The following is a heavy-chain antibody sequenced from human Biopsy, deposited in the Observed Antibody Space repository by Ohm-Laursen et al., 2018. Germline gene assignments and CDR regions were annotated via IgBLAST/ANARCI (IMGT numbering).Heavy chain of an antibody. D-gene: IGHD3-22*01. CDR3: VRGVDYYDPYHYYALDV. CDR2: INHSGRT. J-gene: IGHJ6*02. Sequence: TLSLTCAVYGESFNGYYWSWIRQAPGKGLEWIGEINHSGRTNYNPSLKSRVTISVDTSKNQFSLRVRSVTAADTAVYYCVRGVDYYDPYHYYALDVWGQGTTVTVSS. CDR1: GESFNGYY. V-gene: IGHV4-34*01.